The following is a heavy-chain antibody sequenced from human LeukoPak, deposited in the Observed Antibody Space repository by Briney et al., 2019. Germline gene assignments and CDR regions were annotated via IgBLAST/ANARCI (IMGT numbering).Heavy chain of an antibody. CDR3: ARVKGRMVRGVTTTGFDY. CDR1: GYTFTSYD. V-gene: IGHV1-8*01. D-gene: IGHD3-10*01. Sequence: ASVKVSCKASGYTFTSYDINWVRQAPGQGLEWMGWMNPNSGNTGYAQKFQGRVTMTRNTSISTAYMELSSLRSEDTAVYYCARVKGRMVRGVTTTGFDYWGQGTLVTVSS. CDR2: MNPNSGNT. J-gene: IGHJ4*02.